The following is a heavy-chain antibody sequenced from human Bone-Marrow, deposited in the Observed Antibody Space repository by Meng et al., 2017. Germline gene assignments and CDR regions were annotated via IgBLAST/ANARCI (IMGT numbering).Heavy chain of an antibody. CDR3: ARSNVGDTMIVVVIGKAAFDI. J-gene: IGHJ3*02. CDR2: IKQDGSEK. V-gene: IGHV3-7*01. D-gene: IGHD3-22*01. CDR1: GFTFSSYW. Sequence: GESLKISCAASGFTFSSYWMSWVRQAPGKGLEWLANIKQDGSEKYYVDSVKGRFTISRDNAKNSLYLQMNSLRAEDTAVYYCARSNVGDTMIVVVIGKAAFDIWGQGTMVTVSS.